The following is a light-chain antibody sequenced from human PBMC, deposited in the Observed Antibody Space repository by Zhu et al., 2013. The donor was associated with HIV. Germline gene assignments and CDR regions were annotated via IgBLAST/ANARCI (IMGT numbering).Light chain of an antibody. CDR1: QSVSSTY. CDR3: QQYGSSPVT. V-gene: IGKV3-20*01. J-gene: IGKJ5*01. Sequence: IVLTQSPGTLSLSPGERATLSCRAGQSVSSTYLAWYQQKPGQAPRLLMYGASSRAPGTPDRFSGSASGTDFTLTISRLEPEDFAVYYCQQYGSSPVTFGQGHDWRLN. CDR2: GAS.